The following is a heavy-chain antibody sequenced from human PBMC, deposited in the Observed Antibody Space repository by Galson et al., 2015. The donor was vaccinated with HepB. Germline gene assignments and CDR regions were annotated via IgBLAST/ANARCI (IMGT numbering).Heavy chain of an antibody. V-gene: IGHV3-7*01. CDR1: GFTFSDYF. CDR3: ARYPTVTPRYMDV. Sequence: SLRLSCAASGFTFSDYFMTWIRQAPGKGLEWVATIKQDGSEKYYVDSVKGRFTISRGNTKNSLYLQMNSLRAEDTAMYYCARYPTVTPRYMDVWGKGTTVTVSS. D-gene: IGHD4-17*01. J-gene: IGHJ6*03. CDR2: IKQDGSEK.